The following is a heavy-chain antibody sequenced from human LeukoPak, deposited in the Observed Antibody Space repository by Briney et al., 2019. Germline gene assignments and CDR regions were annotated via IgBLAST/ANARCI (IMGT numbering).Heavy chain of an antibody. Sequence: PSETLSLTCAVYGGPFSGYYWSWIRQPPGKGLEWIGEINHSGSTNYNPSLKSRVTISVDTSKNQFSLKLSSVTAADTAVYYCARGGAIFGVVIEYNWFDPWGQGTLVTVSS. V-gene: IGHV4-34*01. J-gene: IGHJ5*02. CDR2: INHSGST. CDR3: ARGGAIFGVVIEYNWFDP. D-gene: IGHD3-3*01. CDR1: GGPFSGYY.